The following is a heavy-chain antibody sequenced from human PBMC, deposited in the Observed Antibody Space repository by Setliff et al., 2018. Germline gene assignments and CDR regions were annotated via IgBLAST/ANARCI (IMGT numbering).Heavy chain of an antibody. CDR2: IYYSGST. D-gene: IGHD6-19*01. J-gene: IGHJ4*02. CDR3: ATSGFCSAGSCYSFDD. CDR1: GDSLSGYY. Sequence: SETLSLTCAVYGDSLSGYYWSWIRQSPKKGLEWIGYIYYSGSTYYNPSLKSRVTISVDTAKNRFSLNLTSVTAADTAVYYCATSGFCSAGSCYSFDDWGQGALVTVSS. V-gene: IGHV4-59*12.